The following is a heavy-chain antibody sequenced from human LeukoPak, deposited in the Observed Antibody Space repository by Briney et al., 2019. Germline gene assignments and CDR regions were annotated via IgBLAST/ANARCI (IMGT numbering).Heavy chain of an antibody. Sequence: ASVKVSCKVSGYALTELSMHWVRQAPGKGLEWMGGFDPEDGETIYAQKFQGRVTMTEDTSTDTAYMELSSLRSEDTAVYYCAGIVGATDNWFDPWGQGTLVTVSS. CDR1: GYALTELS. J-gene: IGHJ5*02. V-gene: IGHV1-24*01. D-gene: IGHD1-26*01. CDR3: AGIVGATDNWFDP. CDR2: FDPEDGET.